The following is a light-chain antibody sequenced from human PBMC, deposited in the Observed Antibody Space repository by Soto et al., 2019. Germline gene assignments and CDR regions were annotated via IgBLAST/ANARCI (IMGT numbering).Light chain of an antibody. CDR3: QQYNRYPRT. V-gene: IGKV1D-16*01. CDR2: GAS. CDR1: QGISTW. J-gene: IGKJ1*01. Sequence: DIQMTQFPSSVSASVGDRVNITCRASQGISTWLAWYQQKPERAPKSLIYGASRLQSGVPPRFSGSGSETDFTLTISSLQPEDFATYYCQQYNRYPRTFDQGTKVEIK.